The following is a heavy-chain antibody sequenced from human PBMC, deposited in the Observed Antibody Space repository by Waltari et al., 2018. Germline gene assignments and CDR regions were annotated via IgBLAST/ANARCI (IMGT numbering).Heavy chain of an antibody. CDR3: ARTRGIGYYYYYYMDV. CDR1: GGSFSGYY. CDR2: INHSGST. J-gene: IGHJ6*03. Sequence: QVQLQQWGAGLLKPSETLSLTCAVYGGSFSGYYWSWIRQPQGKGLEWIGEINHSGSTNYNPSLKSRVTISVDTSKNQFSLKLSSVTAADTAVYYCARTRGIGYYYYYYMDVWGKGTTVTVSS. V-gene: IGHV4-34*01. D-gene: IGHD3-16*01.